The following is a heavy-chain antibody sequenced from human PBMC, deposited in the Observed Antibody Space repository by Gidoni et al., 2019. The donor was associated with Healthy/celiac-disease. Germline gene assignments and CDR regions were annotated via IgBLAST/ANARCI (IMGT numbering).Heavy chain of an antibody. CDR2: FDPEDGET. Sequence: QVQLVQSGAAVKTPGASVKLSCKVSGYTLTELSMHWVRQAPGKGLEWMGGFDPEDGETIYAQKFQGRVTMTEDTSTDTAYMELSSLRSEDTAVYYCATSAGGWEYYYYGMDVWGQGTTVTVSS. V-gene: IGHV1-24*01. J-gene: IGHJ6*02. D-gene: IGHD6-19*01. CDR1: GYTLTELS. CDR3: ATSAGGWEYYYYGMDV.